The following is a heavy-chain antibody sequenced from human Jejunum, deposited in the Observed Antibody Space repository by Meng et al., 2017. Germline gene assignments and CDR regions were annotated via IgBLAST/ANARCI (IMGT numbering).Heavy chain of an antibody. Sequence: QAPLQESGPGLVKPSQTLSLTCTVSGGSVSSAGYQWSWIRQPPGKGMEWIGYASTNYNPSLKSRVTISVDTSKNQFSLRLTSVTAADTAVYYCARDHMGSLDYWGQGILVTVSS. CDR3: ARDHMGSLDY. J-gene: IGHJ4*02. CDR2: AST. CDR1: GGSVSSAGYQ. D-gene: IGHD1-26*01. V-gene: IGHV4-61*08.